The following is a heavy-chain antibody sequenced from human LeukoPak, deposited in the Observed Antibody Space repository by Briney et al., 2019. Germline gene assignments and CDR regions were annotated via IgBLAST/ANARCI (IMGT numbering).Heavy chain of an antibody. V-gene: IGHV1-24*01. CDR2: FDPEDGET. CDR1: GYTLTELS. D-gene: IGHD3-9*01. Sequence: ASVKVSCKVSGYTLTELSMHWVRQAPGKGLEWMGGFDPEDGETIYAQKFQGRVTMTEDTSTDTAYMELSSLRSEDTAVYYCATGDNDILTGLAPFDYWGQGTLVTVSS. CDR3: ATGDNDILTGLAPFDY. J-gene: IGHJ4*02.